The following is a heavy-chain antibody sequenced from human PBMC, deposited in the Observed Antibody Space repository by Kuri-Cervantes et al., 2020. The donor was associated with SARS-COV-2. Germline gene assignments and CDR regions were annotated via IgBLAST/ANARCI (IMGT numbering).Heavy chain of an antibody. CDR2: ISNDGRTE. D-gene: IGHD4-17*01. CDR3: ARAPTVTLDY. CDR1: GFTVSSHV. V-gene: IGHV3-30*04. Sequence: GESLKISCAASGFTVSSHVMHWVRQAPGKGLEWVTVISNDGRTEHYADSVKGRFTISRDKAKNTLYLQMNSLRAEDTAVYYCARAPTVTLDYWGQGTLVTVSS. J-gene: IGHJ4*02.